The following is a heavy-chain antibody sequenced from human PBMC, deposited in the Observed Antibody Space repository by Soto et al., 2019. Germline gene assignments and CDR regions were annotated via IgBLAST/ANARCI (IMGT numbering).Heavy chain of an antibody. CDR1: GGSVSSGSYY. D-gene: IGHD5-18*01. CDR2: IYYSGST. Sequence: QVQLQESGPGLVKPSETLSLTCTVSGGSVSSGSYYWSWIRQPPGKGLEWIGYIYYSGSTNYNPSLTSRVTISVDTSKNQFSLKLSSVTAADTAVYYCARDGYSSGDRYYYYYGIDVWGQGTTVTVSS. J-gene: IGHJ6*02. V-gene: IGHV4-61*01. CDR3: ARDGYSSGDRYYYYYGIDV.